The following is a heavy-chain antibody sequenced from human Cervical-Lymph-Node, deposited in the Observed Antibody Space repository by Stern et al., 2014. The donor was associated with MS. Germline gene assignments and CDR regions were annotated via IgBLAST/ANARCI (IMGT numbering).Heavy chain of an antibody. CDR3: ARTSNMAVRPPSY. J-gene: IGHJ4*02. Sequence: QVQLVQSGSELKKPGASVKVSCEASGYTFTSYAMHWVRQAPGQGLEWMGWINTNTGNPTYAQGFKGRFVVSLDTSVSTAYLQISSLKAEDTAIYYCARTSNMAVRPPSYWGQGTLVTVSS. CDR2: INTNTGNP. D-gene: IGHD6-6*01. V-gene: IGHV7-4-1*02. CDR1: GYTFTSYA.